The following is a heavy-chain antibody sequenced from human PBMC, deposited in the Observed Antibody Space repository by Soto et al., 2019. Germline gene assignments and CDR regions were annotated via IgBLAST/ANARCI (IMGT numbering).Heavy chain of an antibody. CDR3: AMTSVTYPDYLDY. Sequence: QMQLQESGPGLVKPSETLSLMCTVSGATLTSSSYHWGWIRQSPEKGLEWIGTLSYDGTTHSSPSLRGRLTISVDRSKNQFSLRLTSVTAADTAIYYCAMTSVTYPDYLDYWGQGTLVTVSS. D-gene: IGHD4-17*01. CDR2: LSYDGTT. CDR1: GATLTSSSYH. V-gene: IGHV4-39*01. J-gene: IGHJ4*02.